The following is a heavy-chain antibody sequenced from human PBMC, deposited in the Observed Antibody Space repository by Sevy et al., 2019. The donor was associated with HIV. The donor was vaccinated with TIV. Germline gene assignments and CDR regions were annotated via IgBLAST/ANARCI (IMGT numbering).Heavy chain of an antibody. Sequence: GGSLRLSCAASGFAFSTHAMHWVRQSPGKGLEWVAVISSEGTETFYAASVEGRFTISRDNSKNTLSLQLNSLRPEDTAVYYCARGGGNSVKWYPLYWGHGTLVTVSS. J-gene: IGHJ4*01. CDR2: ISSEGTET. D-gene: IGHD2-2*01. V-gene: IGHV3-30-3*01. CDR3: ARGGGNSVKWYPLY. CDR1: GFAFSTHA.